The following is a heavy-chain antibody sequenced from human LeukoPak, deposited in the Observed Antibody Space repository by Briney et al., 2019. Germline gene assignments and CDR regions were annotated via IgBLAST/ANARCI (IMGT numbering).Heavy chain of an antibody. CDR2: ISAYNGNA. CDR1: GYIFPNYG. V-gene: IGHV1-18*01. Sequence: ASVKVSCKASGYIFPNYGISWVRQAPGQGPEWLGRISAYNGNANYAQKLQGRVALTTDSATTTAYMELRSLRSEDTAIYYCSRAGGVAVAGDYWGQGTLVSVSS. D-gene: IGHD3-16*01. J-gene: IGHJ4*02. CDR3: SRAGGVAVAGDY.